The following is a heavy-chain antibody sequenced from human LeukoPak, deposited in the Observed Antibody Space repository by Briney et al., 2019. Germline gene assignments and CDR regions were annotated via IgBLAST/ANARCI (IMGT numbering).Heavy chain of an antibody. CDR3: ARDPPTMVRGSEFINWFDP. CDR2: IIPIFGTA. D-gene: IGHD3-10*01. Sequence: EASVKVSCKASTGTFSSYAISWVRQAPGQGLEWMGRIIPIFGTANYAQKFQGRVTITTDESTSTAYMELSSLRSEDTAVYYCARDPPTMVRGSEFINWFDPWGQGTLVTVSS. V-gene: IGHV1-69*05. J-gene: IGHJ5*02. CDR1: TGTFSSYA.